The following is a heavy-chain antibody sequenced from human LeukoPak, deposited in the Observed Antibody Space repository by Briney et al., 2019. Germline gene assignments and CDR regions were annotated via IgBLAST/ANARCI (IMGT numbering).Heavy chain of an antibody. CDR2: INPNSGGT. CDR1: GYTFTGYY. Sequence: EASVKVSCKASGYTFTGYYMHWVRQAPGQGLEWMGWINPNSGGTNYAQKFQGRVTMTRDASISTAYMELSRLRSDDTAVYYCARVRNWNQHDLDYWGQGTLVTVSS. D-gene: IGHD1-1*01. J-gene: IGHJ4*02. V-gene: IGHV1-2*02. CDR3: ARVRNWNQHDLDY.